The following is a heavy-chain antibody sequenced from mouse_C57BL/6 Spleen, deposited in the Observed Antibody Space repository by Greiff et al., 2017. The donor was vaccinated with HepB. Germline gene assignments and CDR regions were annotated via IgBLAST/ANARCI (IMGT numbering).Heavy chain of an antibody. D-gene: IGHD1-1*01. CDR1: GFTFSDYG. J-gene: IGHJ1*03. CDR2: ISSGSSTI. Sequence: EVNVVESGGGLVKPGGSLKLSCAASGFTFSDYGMHWVRQAPEKGLEWVAYISSGSSTIYYADKVKGRFTISRDNAKNTLFLQMTSLRSEDTAMYYCARNYGSSPNWYFDVWGTGTTVTVSS. V-gene: IGHV5-17*01. CDR3: ARNYGSSPNWYFDV.